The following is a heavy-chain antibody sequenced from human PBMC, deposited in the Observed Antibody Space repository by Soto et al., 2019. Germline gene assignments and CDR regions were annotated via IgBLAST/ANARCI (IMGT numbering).Heavy chain of an antibody. CDR2: IYHSGST. Sequence: SETLSLTCAVSGGSISSSNRWSWVRQPPGKGLEWIGEIYHSGSTNYNPSLKSRVTISVDKSKNQFSLKLSSVTAADTAVYYCARDSMAAAGRAANYFDYWGQGT. V-gene: IGHV4-4*02. J-gene: IGHJ4*02. CDR3: ARDSMAAAGRAANYFDY. CDR1: GGSISSSNR. D-gene: IGHD6-13*01.